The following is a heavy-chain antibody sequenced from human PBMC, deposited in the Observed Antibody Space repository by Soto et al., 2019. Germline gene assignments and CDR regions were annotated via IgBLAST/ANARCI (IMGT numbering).Heavy chain of an antibody. Sequence: PSETLSLTCTVSGGSISSYYWGWIRQPPGKGLEWIGSIYYSGSTYYNPSLKSRVTISVDTSRNQFSLKLSSVTAADTAVYYCARRSLGYDFWSGYYGYYGMDVWGQGTTVTVSS. CDR1: GGSISSYY. V-gene: IGHV4-39*01. D-gene: IGHD3-3*01. J-gene: IGHJ6*02. CDR2: IYYSGST. CDR3: ARRSLGYDFWSGYYGYYGMDV.